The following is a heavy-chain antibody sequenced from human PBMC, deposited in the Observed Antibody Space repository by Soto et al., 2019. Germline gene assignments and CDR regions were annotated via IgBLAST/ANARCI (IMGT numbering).Heavy chain of an antibody. CDR3: ASGSGSTFDD. V-gene: IGHV4-31*03. D-gene: IGHD3-10*01. CDR1: CGSISSGCYY. CDR2: IYYSGST. J-gene: IGHJ4*02. Sequence: TLSIPCTVACGSISSGCYYWSWIRQHPGKGLEWIGYIYYSGSTYYNPSLKSRVTISVDTSKNQFSLKLSSVTAADTAVYYCASGSGSTFDDWGQGTLVTVSS.